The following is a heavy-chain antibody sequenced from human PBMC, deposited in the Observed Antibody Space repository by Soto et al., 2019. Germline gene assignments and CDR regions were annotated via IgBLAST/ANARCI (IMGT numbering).Heavy chain of an antibody. CDR1: GFSFNKYA. Sequence: EVQLLQSGGGLVQPGGSLRLSCAASGFSFNKYAVTWVRQAPGKGLEWVSVICDAGGVTYYADSVKGRFTISRDNSMNTLYLQMSSLRAEDTAVYYCAKCVGSGTYKNYCYYMDVWGKGTTVTVSS. CDR2: ICDAGGVT. CDR3: AKCVGSGTYKNYCYYMDV. J-gene: IGHJ6*03. V-gene: IGHV3-23*01. D-gene: IGHD3-10*01.